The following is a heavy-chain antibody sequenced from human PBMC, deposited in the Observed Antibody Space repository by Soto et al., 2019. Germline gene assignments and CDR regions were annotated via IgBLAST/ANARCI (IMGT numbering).Heavy chain of an antibody. D-gene: IGHD3-10*01. J-gene: IGHJ6*02. CDR3: ARTYYYGSGSYYDYFYGMDV. V-gene: IGHV3-33*01. Sequence: EGSLRLSCAASGFTFSSYGMHWVRQAPGKGLEWVAVIWYDGSNKYYADSVKGRFTISRDNSKNTLYLQMNSLRAEDTAVYYCARTYYYGSGSYYDYFYGMDVWGQVTTVPASS. CDR2: IWYDGSNK. CDR1: GFTFSSYG.